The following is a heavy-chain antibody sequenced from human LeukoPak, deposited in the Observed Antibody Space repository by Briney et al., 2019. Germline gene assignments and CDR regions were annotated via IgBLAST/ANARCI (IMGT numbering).Heavy chain of an antibody. V-gene: IGHV3-53*01. D-gene: IGHD6-13*01. J-gene: IGHJ4*02. CDR2: IYSGGST. CDR1: EFTVSSNY. CDR3: ARDGAAAGAIDY. Sequence: GGSLRLSCAASEFTVSSNYMSWVRQAPGKGLEWVSVIYSGGSTYYADSVKGRFTISRDNSKNTLYLQMNSLRAEDTAVYYCARDGAAAGAIDYWGQGTLVTVSS.